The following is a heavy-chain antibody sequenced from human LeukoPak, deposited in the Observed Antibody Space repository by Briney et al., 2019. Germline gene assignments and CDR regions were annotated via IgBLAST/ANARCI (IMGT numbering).Heavy chain of an antibody. CDR3: AKDRTYSAYAALDY. V-gene: IGHV3-9*01. J-gene: IGHJ4*02. CDR2: ISWNSGSA. D-gene: IGHD5-12*01. Sequence: GGSLRLSCAASGFTFDDCSMHWVRQAPGKGLEWVSGISWNSGSAGYADSVKGRFTISRDSAKNSLYLQMNSLRTEDTALYHCAKDRTYSAYAALDYWGQGTLVTVSS. CDR1: GFTFDDCS.